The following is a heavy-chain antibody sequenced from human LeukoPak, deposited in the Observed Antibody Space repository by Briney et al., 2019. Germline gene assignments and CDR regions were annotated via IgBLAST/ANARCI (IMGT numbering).Heavy chain of an antibody. J-gene: IGHJ4*02. V-gene: IGHV3-49*04. CDR2: IRSKAYGGTT. Sequence: GGSLRLSCTASGFTFGAYAMSWVRQAPGKGLEWVGFIRSKAYGGTTEYAASVKGRFTISRDDSKSIAYLQMNSLKTEDTAVYYCSISITMVRGARFDYWGQGTLVTVSS. CDR3: SISITMVRGARFDY. CDR1: GFTFGAYA. D-gene: IGHD3-10*01.